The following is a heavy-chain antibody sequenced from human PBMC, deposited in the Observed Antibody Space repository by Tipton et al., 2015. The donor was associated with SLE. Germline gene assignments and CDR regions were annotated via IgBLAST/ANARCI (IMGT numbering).Heavy chain of an antibody. CDR2: INPNSGGT. CDR1: GYTFTSYG. D-gene: IGHD1-26*01. Sequence: QLVQSGAEVKKPGASVKVSCKASGYTFTSYGISWVRQAPGQGFEWMGWINPNSGGTNYAQKFQGWVTMTRDTSISTAYMELSRLRSDDTAVYYCARDQVGATAFDYWGQGTLVTVSS. CDR3: ARDQVGATAFDY. V-gene: IGHV1-2*04. J-gene: IGHJ4*02.